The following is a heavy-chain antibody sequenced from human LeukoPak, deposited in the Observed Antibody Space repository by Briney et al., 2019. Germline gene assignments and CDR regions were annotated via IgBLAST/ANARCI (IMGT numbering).Heavy chain of an antibody. CDR2: INTGGTHT. D-gene: IGHD7-27*01. Sequence: PGGSLRLSCAASGFTFNSYSMNWVRQAPGKGLEWVSSINTGGTHTYYADSVKGRFTISRDNAKNSLYLQINSLRAEETAVYYCAREEPTGGFDYWGQGTLVTVSS. CDR1: GFTFNSYS. CDR3: AREEPTGGFDY. V-gene: IGHV3-21*01. J-gene: IGHJ4*02.